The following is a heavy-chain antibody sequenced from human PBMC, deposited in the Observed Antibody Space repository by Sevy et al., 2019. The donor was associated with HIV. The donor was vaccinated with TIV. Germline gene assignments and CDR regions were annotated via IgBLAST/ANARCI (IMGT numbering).Heavy chain of an antibody. CDR2: ISGSGDTT. CDR3: SRPRANYVDHYFFYAMDV. V-gene: IGHV3-23*01. Sequence: GVSLRLSCEVSGFTFSSYVMGWVRQAPGKGLEWVSDISGSGDTTYYADSVKGRFTISRDNFKNTLYLQMNSLTTEDTAVYYCSRPRANYVDHYFFYAMDVWGQGTMVTVSS. J-gene: IGHJ6*02. D-gene: IGHD4-17*01. CDR1: GFTFSSYV.